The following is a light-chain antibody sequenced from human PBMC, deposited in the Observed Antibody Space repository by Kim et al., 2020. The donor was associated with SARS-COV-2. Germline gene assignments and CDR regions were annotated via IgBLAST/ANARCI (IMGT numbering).Light chain of an antibody. CDR2: GTS. CDR3: QQYNNWLT. J-gene: IGKJ4*01. Sequence: SVSPGERATLSCGASQSVSGNLAWYQQKPGQAPRLLIYGTSTRATGIPARFSGSGSGTEFTLTISSLQSEDFAVYYCQQYNNWLTFGGGTKVDIK. V-gene: IGKV3-15*01. CDR1: QSVSGN.